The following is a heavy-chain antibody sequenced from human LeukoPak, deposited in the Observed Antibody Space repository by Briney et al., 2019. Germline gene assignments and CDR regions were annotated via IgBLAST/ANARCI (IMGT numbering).Heavy chain of an antibody. Sequence: SETLSLTCTVSGGSISSYYWSWIRQPPGKGLEWIGYIYYSGSTNYNPSLKSRVTKSVDTSKNQFSLKLSSVTAADTAVYYCARGPIFGVVTTWGQGTLVTVSS. J-gene: IGHJ4*02. CDR3: ARGPIFGVVTT. CDR1: GGSISSYY. V-gene: IGHV4-59*01. CDR2: IYYSGST. D-gene: IGHD3-3*01.